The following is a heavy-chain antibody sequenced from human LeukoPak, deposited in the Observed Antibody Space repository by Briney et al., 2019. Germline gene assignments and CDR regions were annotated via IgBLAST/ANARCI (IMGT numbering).Heavy chain of an antibody. Sequence: GGSLRLSCAASGFTFSSYWMSWVRQAPGKGLEWVSLISGSGGSTYYADSVKGRFSISRDNSKNTLYLQMNSLRAEDTAVYYCAKERTQTTSFDYWGQGTLVTVSS. D-gene: IGHD2/OR15-2a*01. CDR2: ISGSGGST. V-gene: IGHV3-23*01. CDR3: AKERTQTTSFDY. CDR1: GFTFSSYW. J-gene: IGHJ4*02.